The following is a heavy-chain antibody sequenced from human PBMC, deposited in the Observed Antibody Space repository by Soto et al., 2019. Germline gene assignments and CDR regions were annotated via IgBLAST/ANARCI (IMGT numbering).Heavy chain of an antibody. CDR3: ARQYSGYDFLDY. V-gene: IGHV4-39*01. CDR2: IYYSGST. D-gene: IGHD5-12*01. J-gene: IGHJ4*02. CDR1: GGSISSSSYY. Sequence: SETLSLTCTVSGGSISSSSYYWGWIRQPPGKGLEWIGSIYYSGSTYYNPSLKSRVTISVDTSKNQFSLKLSSVTAADTAVYYCARQYSGYDFLDYWGQGTLVTVSS.